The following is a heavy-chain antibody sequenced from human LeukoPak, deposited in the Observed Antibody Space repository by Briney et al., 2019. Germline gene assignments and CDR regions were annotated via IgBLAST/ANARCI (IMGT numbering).Heavy chain of an antibody. J-gene: IGHJ4*02. CDR3: AKVLKDGYSYGSTLYYFDY. Sequence: GGSLRLSCAASGFTFSSYSMNWVRQAPGKGLEWVSSISSSSSYIYYADSVKGRFTISRDNAKNSLYLQMNSLRAEDTAVYYCAKVLKDGYSYGSTLYYFDYWGPGTLVTVSS. D-gene: IGHD5-18*01. CDR2: ISSSSSYI. CDR1: GFTFSSYS. V-gene: IGHV3-21*04.